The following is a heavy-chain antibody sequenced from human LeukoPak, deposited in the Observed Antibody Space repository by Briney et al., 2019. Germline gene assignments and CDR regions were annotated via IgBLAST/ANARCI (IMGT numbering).Heavy chain of an antibody. CDR2: INPSGGST. CDR1: GYTFTSYY. J-gene: IGHJ5*02. CDR3: ATVARFLEWLPPYNWFDP. V-gene: IGHV1-46*01. Sequence: ASVKVSCKASGYTFTSYYMHWVRQAPGEGLEWMGIINPSGGSTSYAQKFQGRVTMTRDMSTSTVYMELSSLRSEDTAVYYCATVARFLEWLPPYNWFDPWGQGTLVTVSS. D-gene: IGHD3-3*01.